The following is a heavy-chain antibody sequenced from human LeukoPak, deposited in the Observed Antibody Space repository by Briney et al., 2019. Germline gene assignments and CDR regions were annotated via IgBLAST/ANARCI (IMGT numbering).Heavy chain of an antibody. J-gene: IGHJ3*02. Sequence: SETLSLTCTVSGGAIRTNYWSWIGQHPGKGLEWIGYMYYGGSTTYNPSLKSRVTMSADRSNNQISLRLTSVTAADTAVYYCARHLDLPGLRWSAAFGIWSEGTMVTVSS. V-gene: IGHV4-59*08. D-gene: IGHD4-23*01. CDR2: MYYGGST. CDR1: GGAIRTNY. CDR3: ARHLDLPGLRWSAAFGI.